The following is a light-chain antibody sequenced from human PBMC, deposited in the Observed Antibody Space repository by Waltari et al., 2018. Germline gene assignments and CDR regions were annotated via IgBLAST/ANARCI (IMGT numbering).Light chain of an antibody. CDR3: SSYAGSNIVV. V-gene: IGLV2-8*01. CDR2: EVS. Sequence: QSALTQPPSASGSPGQSVPISCTGTSSDVGGYNYVSWYQQHPGKAPKRMIYEVSKRPSGVPDRFSGSKSGNTASLTVSGLQAEDEADYYCSSYAGSNIVVFGGGTKLTVL. CDR1: SSDVGGYNY. J-gene: IGLJ2*01.